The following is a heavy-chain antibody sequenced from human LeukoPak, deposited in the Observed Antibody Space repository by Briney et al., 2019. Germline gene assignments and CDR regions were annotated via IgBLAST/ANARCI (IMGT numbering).Heavy chain of an antibody. J-gene: IGHJ5*02. V-gene: IGHV1-69*13. CDR2: IIPIFGTA. CDR1: GGTFSSYA. Sequence: GASVKVSCKASGGTFSSYAISWVRQAPGQGLEWMGGIIPIFGTANYAQKFQGRVTITADESTSTAYMELGSLRSEDTAVYYCARGATIFGVVGNWFDPWGQGTLVTVSS. CDR3: ARGATIFGVVGNWFDP. D-gene: IGHD3-3*01.